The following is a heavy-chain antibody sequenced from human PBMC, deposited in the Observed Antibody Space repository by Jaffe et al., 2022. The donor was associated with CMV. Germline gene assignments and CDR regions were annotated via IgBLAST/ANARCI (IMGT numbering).Heavy chain of an antibody. Sequence: EVQLVESGGGLVQPGGSLRLSCSASGFTFSSYAMHWVRQAPGKGLEYVSAISSNGGSTYYADSVKGRFTISRDNSKNTLYLQMSSLRAEDTAVYYCVKGAAAAGYYYYYYMDVWGKGTTVTVSS. CDR2: ISSNGGST. CDR3: VKGAAAAGYYYYYYMDV. D-gene: IGHD6-13*01. J-gene: IGHJ6*03. CDR1: GFTFSSYA. V-gene: IGHV3-64D*06.